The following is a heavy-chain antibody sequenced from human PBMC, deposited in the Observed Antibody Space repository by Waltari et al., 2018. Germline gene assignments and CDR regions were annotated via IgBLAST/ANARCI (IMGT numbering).Heavy chain of an antibody. CDR2: TYHSGHT. Sequence: QVQLQASGPGLVKTSETLSLTCAVSAYSISRGYYWGWFRQPPGKGLEWIGRTYHSGHTDYNPSLKSRVTIAVDTSKNQFSLKLSSVTAADTAVYYCARGGYSKIDYWGQGTLVTVSS. D-gene: IGHD4-4*01. J-gene: IGHJ4*02. V-gene: IGHV4-38-2*01. CDR1: AYSISRGYY. CDR3: ARGGYSKIDY.